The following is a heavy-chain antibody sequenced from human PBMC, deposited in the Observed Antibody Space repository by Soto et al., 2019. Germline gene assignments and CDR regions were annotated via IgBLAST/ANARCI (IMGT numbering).Heavy chain of an antibody. D-gene: IGHD2-21*02. Sequence: HPGGSLRLSCAASGFTFSSYAMSWVRQAPGKGLEWVSVIRGSGGSTYYADSVKGRFTISRDNSKNTLYLQMNSLRPEDTAVYYCVNLLFGTSPYLQHWGQGTLVTVSS. CDR3: VNLLFGTSPYLQH. CDR1: GFTFSSYA. CDR2: IRGSGGST. V-gene: IGHV3-23*01. J-gene: IGHJ1*01.